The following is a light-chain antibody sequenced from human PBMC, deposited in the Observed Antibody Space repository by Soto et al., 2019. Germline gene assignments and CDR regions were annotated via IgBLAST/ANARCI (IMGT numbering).Light chain of an antibody. CDR2: RTS. Sequence: EIVLTQSPGTLSLSPGERATLSCMASQSVSSSYLAWYQQKPGQAPRLLIYRTSNRATGNPDRFSGSGSGTDFPLTISRLEPADFAVYWCQKYDSSPSTFGQGTKVEIK. J-gene: IGKJ1*01. V-gene: IGKV3-20*01. CDR1: QSVSSSY. CDR3: QKYDSSPST.